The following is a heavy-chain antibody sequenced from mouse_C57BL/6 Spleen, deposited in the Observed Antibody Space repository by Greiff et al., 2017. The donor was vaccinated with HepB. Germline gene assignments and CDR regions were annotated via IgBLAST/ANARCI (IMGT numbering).Heavy chain of an antibody. D-gene: IGHD3-2*01. CDR3: AREDSSGYFDY. J-gene: IGHJ2*01. V-gene: IGHV5-17*01. CDR2: ISSGSSTI. Sequence: EVHLVESGGGLVKPGGSLKLSCAASGFTFSDYGMHWVRQAPEKGLEWVAYISSGSSTIYYADTVKGRFTISRDNAKNTLFLQMTSLRSEDTAMYYCAREDSSGYFDYWGQGTTLTVSS. CDR1: GFTFSDYG.